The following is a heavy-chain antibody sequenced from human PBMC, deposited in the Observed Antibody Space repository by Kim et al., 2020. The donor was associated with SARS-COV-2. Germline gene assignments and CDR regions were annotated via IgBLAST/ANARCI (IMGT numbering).Heavy chain of an antibody. CDR2: INTNTGNP. CDR1: GYTFTSYA. Sequence: ASVKVSCKASGYTFTSYAMNWVRQAPGQGLEWMGWINTNTGNPTYAQGFTGRFVFSLDTSVSTAYLQISSLKAEDTAVYYCARADYDILTGYYHQNYYGMDVWGQGTTVTVSS. J-gene: IGHJ6*02. CDR3: ARADYDILTGYYHQNYYGMDV. D-gene: IGHD3-9*01. V-gene: IGHV7-4-1*02.